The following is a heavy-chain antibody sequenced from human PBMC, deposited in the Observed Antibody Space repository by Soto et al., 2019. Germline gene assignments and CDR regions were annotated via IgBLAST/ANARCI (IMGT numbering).Heavy chain of an antibody. Sequence: ASVKVSCKASGYTFTSYYMHWVRQAPGQGLEWMGIINPSGGSTSYAQKFQGRVTMTRDTSTSTVYMELSSLRSEDTAVYYCARALPYHDIVVVVAATKDYYYYGMDVWGQGTTVTVSS. J-gene: IGHJ6*02. V-gene: IGHV1-46*01. CDR3: ARALPYHDIVVVVAATKDYYYYGMDV. CDR1: GYTFTSYY. D-gene: IGHD2-15*01. CDR2: INPSGGST.